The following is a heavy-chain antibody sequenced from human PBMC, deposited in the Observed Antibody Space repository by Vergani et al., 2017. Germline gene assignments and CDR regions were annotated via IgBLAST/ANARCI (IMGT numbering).Heavy chain of an antibody. J-gene: IGHJ6*03. D-gene: IGHD6-13*01. CDR3: AIDLLAAAGKSRYYYFYYYMDV. Sequence: EVQLLESGGDLVQPGGSLRLSCAASGFTFNHYAMNWVRQAPGKGLEWVSGISGSGGSTYYAGSVKGRFTISRDSSKNTLYLQMNSLRAEDTAGYYFAIDLLAAAGKSRYYYFYYYMDVWGKGTTVTVSS. CDR1: GFTFNHYA. CDR2: ISGSGGST. V-gene: IGHV3-23*01.